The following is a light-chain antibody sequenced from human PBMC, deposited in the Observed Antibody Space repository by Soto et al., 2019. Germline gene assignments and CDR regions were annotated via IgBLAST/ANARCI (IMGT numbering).Light chain of an antibody. J-gene: IGKJ1*01. Sequence: EIVLTQSPVILSLSPGERATLSCRASQSVSNDFLAWYQQKPGQAPRLLIYGASTRATDVPGRFSGSGSGADFTLTISRLEPEDFAVYYCQQYGSSPPRTFGQGTKVDI. CDR2: GAS. CDR1: QSVSNDF. CDR3: QQYGSSPPRT. V-gene: IGKV3-20*01.